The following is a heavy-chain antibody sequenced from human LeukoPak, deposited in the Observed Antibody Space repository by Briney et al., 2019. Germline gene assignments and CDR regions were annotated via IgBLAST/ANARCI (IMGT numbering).Heavy chain of an antibody. V-gene: IGHV3-11*01. CDR2: ISSSGSTI. CDR3: ARGYYDTARYYYYMDV. CDR1: GFTFSDYY. D-gene: IGHD3-22*01. J-gene: IGHJ6*03. Sequence: GGSLRLSCAASGFTFSDYYMSWIRQAPGKGLEGVSYISSSGSTIYYADSVKGRFTISRDNAKNSLYLQMNCLRAEDTAVYYCARGYYDTARYYYYMDVWGKGTTVTISS.